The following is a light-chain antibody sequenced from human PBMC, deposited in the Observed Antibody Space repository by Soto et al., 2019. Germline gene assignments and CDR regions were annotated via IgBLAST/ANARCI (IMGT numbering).Light chain of an antibody. CDR3: SSYTTSNTRQIV. V-gene: IGLV2-14*03. CDR1: SDEVGGYNY. CDR2: DVT. J-gene: IGLJ1*01. Sequence: QSVLTQPASVSGSPGQSITISCTGTSDEVGGYNYVSWYQQHPGKVPQLLVYDVTNRPSGVSIRFSGSKSDNTASLTISGLQPEDEADYYCSSYTTSNTRQIVFGTGTKVTVL.